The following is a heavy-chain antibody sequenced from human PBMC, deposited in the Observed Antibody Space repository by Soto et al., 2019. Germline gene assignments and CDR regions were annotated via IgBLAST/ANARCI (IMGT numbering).Heavy chain of an antibody. D-gene: IGHD1-1*01. V-gene: IGHV3-23*01. CDR2: ISGGGRST. Sequence: EVQLLESGGGLVQVGGSLRLSCAASGFTFTNYGMNWVRQAPGKGLEWVSCISGGGRSTYNGDSVRGRFTISRDTSKNTLPPQMNRLRADYAALYYCAIQGRGRPFDDYMDVWGRGTTVTVSS. CDR3: AIQGRGRPFDDYMDV. J-gene: IGHJ6*03. CDR1: GFTFTNYG.